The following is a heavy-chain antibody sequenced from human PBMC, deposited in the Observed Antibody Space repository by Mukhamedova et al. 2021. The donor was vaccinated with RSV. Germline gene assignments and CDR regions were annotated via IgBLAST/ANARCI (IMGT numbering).Heavy chain of an antibody. V-gene: IGHV1-2*02. J-gene: IGHJ4*02. CDR3: ARAFAPAAYFDF. Sequence: GEGLEWVGWINPSTGATKAARRFQGRVTVTADTSSNTAFMELSGLRSDDTAVYYCARAFAPAAYFDFWGQGTLVTVSS. D-gene: IGHD2-2*01. CDR2: INPSTGAT.